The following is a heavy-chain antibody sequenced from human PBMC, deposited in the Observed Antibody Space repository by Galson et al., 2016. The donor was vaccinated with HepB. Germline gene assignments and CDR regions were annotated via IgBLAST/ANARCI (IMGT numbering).Heavy chain of an antibody. CDR3: ARTSYRECTGTRCVNFRYYYYYMDV. D-gene: IGHD2-8*02. Sequence: SLRLSCAASGFTVSNYYMSWVRQAPGKGLEWVSVIFYGGTTYYADSVEGRFTISSDDSMNTLYLQMNSLTAEDTAVYFCARTSYRECTGTRCVNFRYYYYYMDVWGKGTTATVSS. V-gene: IGHV3-53*01. CDR1: GFTVSNYY. J-gene: IGHJ6*03. CDR2: IFYGGTT.